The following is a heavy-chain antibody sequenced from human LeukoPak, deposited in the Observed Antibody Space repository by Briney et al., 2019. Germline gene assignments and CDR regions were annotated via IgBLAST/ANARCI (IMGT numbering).Heavy chain of an antibody. CDR1: GLTFSTYN. Sequence: PGGSLRLSCAASGLTFSTYNMKWVRQAPGKGLEWISYISSGSTTIYYADSVKGRFTISRDNGKNSLYLQMNGLRVEDTAVYYCARELYQGHGNWFDPWGQGTLVTVSS. J-gene: IGHJ5*02. V-gene: IGHV3-48*01. D-gene: IGHD2/OR15-2a*01. CDR2: ISSGSTTI. CDR3: ARELYQGHGNWFDP.